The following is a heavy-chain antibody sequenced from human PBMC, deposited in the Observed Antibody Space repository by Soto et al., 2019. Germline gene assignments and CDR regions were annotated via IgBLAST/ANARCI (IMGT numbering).Heavy chain of an antibody. D-gene: IGHD6-13*01. V-gene: IGHV3-33*01. CDR1: GFTFSSYG. Sequence: GGSLRLSCAASGFTFSSYGMHWVRQAPGKGLEWVAVIWYDGSNKYYADSVKGRFTISRDNSKNTLYLQMNSLRAEDTAVYYCARDGSSWQTSGYYYYYMDVWGKGTTVTVSS. CDR3: ARDGSSWQTSGYYYYYMDV. J-gene: IGHJ6*03. CDR2: IWYDGSNK.